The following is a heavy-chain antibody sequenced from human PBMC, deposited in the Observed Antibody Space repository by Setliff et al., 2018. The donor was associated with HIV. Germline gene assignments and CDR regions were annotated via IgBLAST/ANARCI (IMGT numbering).Heavy chain of an antibody. V-gene: IGHV4-4*09. CDR2: VYSNGET. D-gene: IGHD2-2*01. CDR3: ARRALQDSTITSSNWFDS. Sequence: SETLSLTCAVSGDSISRYSWNWIRQPPGKGLEWIGYVYSNGETHYNPSLKSRVTMSTDTSKNQFSLNLNSATAADTAVYFCARRALQDSTITSSNWFDSWGQGTLVTVS. J-gene: IGHJ5*01. CDR1: GDSISRYS.